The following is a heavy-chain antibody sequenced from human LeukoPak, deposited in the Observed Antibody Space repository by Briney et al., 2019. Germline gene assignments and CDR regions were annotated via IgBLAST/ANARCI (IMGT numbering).Heavy chain of an antibody. V-gene: IGHV4-4*07. CDR2: IYSSGST. J-gene: IGHJ4*02. D-gene: IGHD4-23*01. CDR1: GDSISNYY. Sequence: PSETLSLTCTVSGDSISNYYWNWIRRPAGKGLEWIGRIYSSGSTNYNPSLKSRVTMSVDMSKKQFSLKLSSVTAADTAVYYCARGGGAYAFDYWGRGTLVTVSS. CDR3: ARGGGAYAFDY.